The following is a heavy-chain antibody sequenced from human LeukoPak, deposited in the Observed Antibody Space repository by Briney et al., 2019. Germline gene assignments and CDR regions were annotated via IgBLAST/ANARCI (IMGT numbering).Heavy chain of an antibody. V-gene: IGHV3-30*02. CDR1: GFTFSSYS. CDR3: AKDSMTTVTSIIDY. CDR2: IRYDGSNK. Sequence: GGSLRLSCAASGFTFSSYSMNWVRQAPGKGLEWVAFIRYDGSNKYYADSVKGRFTIYRDNSKNTLYLQMNSLRAEDTAVYYCAKDSMTTVTSIIDYWGQGTLVTVSS. J-gene: IGHJ4*02. D-gene: IGHD4-17*01.